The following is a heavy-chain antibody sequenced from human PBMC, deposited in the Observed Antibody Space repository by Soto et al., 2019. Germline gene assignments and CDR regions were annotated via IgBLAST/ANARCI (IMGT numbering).Heavy chain of an antibody. J-gene: IGHJ5*02. CDR2: RSYSGST. Sequence: QVQLQESGPGLVKPSQTLSLTCTVSGGSISSGDYYWSWVRQHPGKGLEWIGYRSYSGSTYYNPSLKSRVTIVVDTSRNQFSLRLSSVTAADTAVYYCAREGGLAYCDGDCLYNWFDPWGQGTLVTVSS. D-gene: IGHD2-21*02. CDR3: AREGGLAYCDGDCLYNWFDP. CDR1: GGSISSGDYY. V-gene: IGHV4-31*03.